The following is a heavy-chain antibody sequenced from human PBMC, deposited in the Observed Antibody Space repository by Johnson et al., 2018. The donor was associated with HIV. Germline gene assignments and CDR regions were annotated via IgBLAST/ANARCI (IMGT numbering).Heavy chain of an antibody. J-gene: IGHJ3*02. CDR1: RFTFSSYA. CDR2: ISYDGSNN. Sequence: QMQLVESGGGVVQPGRSLRLSCAASRFTFSSYAMHWVRQAPGKGLEWVAIISYDGSNNNYADSVKGRFTVSRDNSKNTLFLQMNGLRAEDTAVYYCAREGRTGPDTFDIWGQGTMVTVSS. CDR3: AREGRTGPDTFDI. V-gene: IGHV3-30*04.